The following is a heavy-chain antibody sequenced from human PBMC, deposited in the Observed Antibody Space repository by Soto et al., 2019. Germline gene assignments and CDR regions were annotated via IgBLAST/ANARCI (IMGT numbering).Heavy chain of an antibody. CDR1: GFTFNRYA. CDR3: ATRKMAWWLVRGYFDY. D-gene: IGHD6-19*01. V-gene: IGHV3-23*01. Sequence: EVQLLESGGGLVQPGGSLRLSCSASGFTFNRYAMSWVRQAPGKGLEWVSAIIDDGGRAYYADSVKGRFTISRDNSKNKLPLQSNSRRAADTSVYECATRKMAWWLVRGYFDYWGQGTPVTVSS. CDR2: IIDDGGRA. J-gene: IGHJ4*02.